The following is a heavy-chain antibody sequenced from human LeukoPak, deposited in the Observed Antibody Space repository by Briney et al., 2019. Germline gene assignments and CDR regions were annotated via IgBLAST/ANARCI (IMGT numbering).Heavy chain of an antibody. CDR3: AKDPMVRVRKPLFDY. V-gene: IGHV3-23*01. CDR1: GFTFSSYS. Sequence: GGSLRLSCAASGFTFSSYSMNWVRQAPGKGLGWVSAISGSGGSTYYADSVKGRFTISRDNSKNTLYLQMNSLRAEDTAVYYCAKDPMVRVRKPLFDYWGQGTLVTVSS. CDR2: ISGSGGST. D-gene: IGHD3-10*01. J-gene: IGHJ4*02.